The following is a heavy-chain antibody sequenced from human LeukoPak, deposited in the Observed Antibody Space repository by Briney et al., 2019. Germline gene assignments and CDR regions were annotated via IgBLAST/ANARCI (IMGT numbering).Heavy chain of an antibody. Sequence: GGSLRLSCAASGFTFSSYSMNWVRQAPGKGLEWVSSISSSSSYIYYADSVKGRFTISRDNAKNSLYLQMNSLRAEDTAVYYCARADYDILTGYYQYYYYMDVWGKGTTVTVSS. D-gene: IGHD3-9*01. CDR2: ISSSSSYI. J-gene: IGHJ6*03. CDR1: GFTFSSYS. V-gene: IGHV3-21*01. CDR3: ARADYDILTGYYQYYYYMDV.